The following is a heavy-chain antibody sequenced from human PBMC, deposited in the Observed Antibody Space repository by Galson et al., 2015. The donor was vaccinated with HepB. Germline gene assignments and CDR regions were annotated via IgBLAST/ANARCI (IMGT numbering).Heavy chain of an antibody. CDR3: ARENEGDYGDGGYFDL. Sequence: SLRLSCAASGFTFSSYSMNWVRQAPGKGLEWVSSISSSSTYIYYADSVKGRFTISRDNAKNSLYLQMNSLRAEDTAVYYCARENEGDYGDGGYFDLWGRGTLVTVSS. V-gene: IGHV3-21*01. J-gene: IGHJ2*01. CDR2: ISSSSTYI. CDR1: GFTFSSYS. D-gene: IGHD4-17*01.